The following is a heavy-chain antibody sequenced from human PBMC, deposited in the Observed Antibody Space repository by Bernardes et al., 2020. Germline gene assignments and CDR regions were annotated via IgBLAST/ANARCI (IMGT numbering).Heavy chain of an antibody. CDR3: ARPHSSSWDGRYFDL. J-gene: IGHJ2*01. CDR2: MNPNSGNT. V-gene: IGHV1-8*01. CDR1: GYTFTSYD. Sequence: ASVEVSCKASGYTFTSYDINWVRQATGQGLEWMGWMNPNSGNTGYAQKFQGRVTMTRNTSISTAYMELSSLRSEDTAVYYCARPHSSSWDGRYFDLWGRGTLVTVSS. D-gene: IGHD6-13*01.